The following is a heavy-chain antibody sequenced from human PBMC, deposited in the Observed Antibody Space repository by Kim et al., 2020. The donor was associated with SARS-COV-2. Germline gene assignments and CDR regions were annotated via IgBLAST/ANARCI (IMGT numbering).Heavy chain of an antibody. CDR2: IWYDGSNK. CDR1: GFIFRNYG. CDR3: AKAPADGDYYY. J-gene: IGHJ4*02. Sequence: GGSLRLSCAASGFIFRNYGMHWVRQAPGKGLEWVAVIWYDGSNKYYADSVKGRFTISRDNSKNTLYLQMNSLGAEDTAVYYCAKAPADGDYYYWGQGTLVSVSS. D-gene: IGHD4-17*01. V-gene: IGHV3-33*06.